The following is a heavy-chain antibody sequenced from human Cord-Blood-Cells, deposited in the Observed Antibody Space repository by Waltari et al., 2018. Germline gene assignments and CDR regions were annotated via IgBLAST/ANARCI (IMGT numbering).Heavy chain of an antibody. CDR2: INPNSGGT. V-gene: IGHV1-2*02. Sequence: QVQLVQSGAEVKKPGASVKVSCKASGYTFTGYYMHWVRQAPGQGIEWMGWINPNSGGTNYAQKFQGRVTMTRDTSISTAYMELSRLRSDDTAVYYCARAIYTYYYDSSGYYYDAFDIWGQGTMVTVSS. J-gene: IGHJ3*02. CDR1: GYTFTGYY. CDR3: ARAIYTYYYDSSGYYYDAFDI. D-gene: IGHD3-22*01.